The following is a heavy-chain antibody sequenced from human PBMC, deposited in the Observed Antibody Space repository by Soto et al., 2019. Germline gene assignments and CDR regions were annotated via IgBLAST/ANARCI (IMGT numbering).Heavy chain of an antibody. V-gene: IGHV4-59*01. J-gene: IGHJ4*02. CDR2: IYYSGST. CDR3: ARTPHPYSSSSGHLGYFDY. D-gene: IGHD6-6*01. Sequence: SETLSLTCTVSGGSISSYYWSSIRQPPGKGLEWIGYIYYSGSTNYNPSLKSRVTISVDTSKNQFSLKLSSVTAADTAVYYCARTPHPYSSSSGHLGYFDYWGQGTLVTVSS. CDR1: GGSISSYY.